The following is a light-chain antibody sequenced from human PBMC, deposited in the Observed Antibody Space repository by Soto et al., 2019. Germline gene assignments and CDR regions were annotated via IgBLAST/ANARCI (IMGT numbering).Light chain of an antibody. CDR3: QSFDSSLRVVV. Sequence: QSVLTQPPSVSGVPGQRVTISCTGSDSNIGAGFDVHWYQQLPGTAPKVLIYGNNNRPPGVPDRFSGSKSGTSASLAITGLQAEDEADYYCQSFDSSLRVVVFGGGTKVTVL. CDR2: GNN. CDR1: DSNIGAGFD. V-gene: IGLV1-40*01. J-gene: IGLJ2*01.